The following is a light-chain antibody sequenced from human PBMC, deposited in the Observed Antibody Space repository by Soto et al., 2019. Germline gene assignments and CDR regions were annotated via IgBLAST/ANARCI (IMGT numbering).Light chain of an antibody. CDR2: GAS. J-gene: IGKJ5*01. CDR1: HSISDT. CDR3: QQYNNWPPSIT. V-gene: IGKV3D-15*01. Sequence: EIVMTQSPATLSVSPGGRATLSCRASHSISDTLAWYQQKPGQAPRLLIYGASTRATGIPARFSGSGSGTEFTLTISSLQSEDFAVYYCQQYNNWPPSITFGQGTRLEIK.